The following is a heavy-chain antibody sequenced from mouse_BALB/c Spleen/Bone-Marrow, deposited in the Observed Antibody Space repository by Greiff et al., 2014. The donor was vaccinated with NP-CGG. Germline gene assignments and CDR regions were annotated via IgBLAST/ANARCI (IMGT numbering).Heavy chain of an antibody. J-gene: IGHJ2*01. V-gene: IGHV14-3*02. Sequence: EVQLVESGAELVKPGASVKFSCTASGFNIKDTYMHWVKQRPEQGLEWIGRIDPANGNTKYDPKFQGKATITADTSSNTAYLQLSSLTSEDTAVYYCARYYYGSSYFDYWGQGTTLTVSS. CDR1: GFNIKDTY. D-gene: IGHD1-1*01. CDR3: ARYYYGSSYFDY. CDR2: IDPANGNT.